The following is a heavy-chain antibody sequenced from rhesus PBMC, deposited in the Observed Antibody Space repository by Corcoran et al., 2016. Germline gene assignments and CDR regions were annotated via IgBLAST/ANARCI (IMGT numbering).Heavy chain of an antibody. CDR1: GGSFSGYY. D-gene: IGHD2-21*01. CDR3: ARRDLVVVAPNY. Sequence: QVQLQESAPAVVKPSGTLSLTCAVSGGSFSGYYWGWLRHPPGTGLEWIGYISGSSGRTDYNPSLKSRVTISTDTSKNQFSLKLSSVTAADTAVYYCARRDLVVVAPNYWGQGVLVTVSS. CDR2: ISGSSGRT. J-gene: IGHJ4*01. V-gene: IGHV4-165*01.